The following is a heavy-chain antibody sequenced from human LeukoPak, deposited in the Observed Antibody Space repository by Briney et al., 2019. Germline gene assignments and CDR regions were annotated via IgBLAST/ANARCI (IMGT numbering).Heavy chain of an antibody. D-gene: IGHD3-10*01. CDR1: GGSFSGYY. CDR3: ARARLSPSYYYGSGSYGYYMDV. Sequence: SETLSLTCAVYGGSFSGYYWSWVRQPPGKGLEWIGEINHSGSTNYNPSLKSRVTISVDTSRNQFSLKLSSVTAADTAVYYCARARLSPSYYYGSGSYGYYMDVWGKGTTVTVSS. J-gene: IGHJ6*03. V-gene: IGHV4-34*01. CDR2: INHSGST.